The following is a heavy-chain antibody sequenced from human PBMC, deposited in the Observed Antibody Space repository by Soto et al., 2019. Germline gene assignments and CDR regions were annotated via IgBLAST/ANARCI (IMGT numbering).Heavy chain of an antibody. CDR2: FYFRGST. J-gene: IGHJ3*02. Sequence: SDTLSLTCSVFGGTVTNYYWTWIRLPPGKGLEWIGYFYFRGSTNYKSSLKSRATISVDTSKNQVSLKVNSVTSGDTAVYYCARLGGAARPLSAIDIWGQGIMVNVSS. CDR3: ARLGGAARPLSAIDI. CDR1: GGTVTNYY. V-gene: IGHV4-59*02. D-gene: IGHD6-6*01.